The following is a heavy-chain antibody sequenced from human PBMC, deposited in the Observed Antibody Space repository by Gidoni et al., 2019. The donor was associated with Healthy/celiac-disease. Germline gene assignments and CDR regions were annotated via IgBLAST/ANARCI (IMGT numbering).Heavy chain of an antibody. CDR2: IIPIFGTA. V-gene: IGHV1-69*01. D-gene: IGHD2-15*01. J-gene: IGHJ6*02. CDR3: ARYCSGGSCYSDYYYGMDV. Sequence: QVQLVQSEAEVKKPGSSVKVSCKASGGTFSSYAISWVRQAPGQGLEWMGGIIPIFGTANYAQKFQGRVTITADESTSTAYMELSSLRSEDTAVYYCARYCSGGSCYSDYYYGMDVWGQGTTVTVSS. CDR1: GGTFSSYA.